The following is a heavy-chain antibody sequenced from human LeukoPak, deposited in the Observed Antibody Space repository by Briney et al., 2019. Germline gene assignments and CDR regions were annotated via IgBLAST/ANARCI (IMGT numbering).Heavy chain of an antibody. V-gene: IGHV1-3*01. CDR3: ARRAVVGTGDYFDY. CDR1: GYTFTSYA. Sequence: ASVKVSCKASGYTFTSYAMHWVRQAPGQRFEWMGWINAGNGNTKYSQKFQGRVTITRDTSASTAYMELSSLRSEDTAVYYCARRAVVGTGDYFDYWGQGTLVTVSS. CDR2: INAGNGNT. J-gene: IGHJ4*02. D-gene: IGHD6-19*01.